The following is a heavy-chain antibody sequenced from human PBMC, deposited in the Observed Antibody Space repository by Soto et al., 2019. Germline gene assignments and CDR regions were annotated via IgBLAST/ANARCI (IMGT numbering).Heavy chain of an antibody. D-gene: IGHD5-12*01. CDR2: ISGSGGST. J-gene: IGHJ4*02. Sequence: GGSLRLCCAASGFTFSSYAMSWVRQAPGKGLEWVSAISGSGGSTYYADSVKGRFTISRDNSKNTLYLQMNSLRAEDTAVYYCAKGTEWLRLHYFDYWGQGTLVTVSS. CDR1: GFTFSSYA. CDR3: AKGTEWLRLHYFDY. V-gene: IGHV3-23*01.